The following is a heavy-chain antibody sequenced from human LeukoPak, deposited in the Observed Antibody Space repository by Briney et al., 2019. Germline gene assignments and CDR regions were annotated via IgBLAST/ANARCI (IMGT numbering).Heavy chain of an antibody. D-gene: IGHD2-2*01. CDR3: ARRLTQYDCFDP. V-gene: IGHV4-34*01. Sequence: SETLSLTCAVDGGSFSNYYWSWIRQPPGKGLEWIGEINRNGSTNYNPSLKSRVTISIDTSKNQFSLRLNSVTPEDTAVYYCARRLTQYDCFDPWGQGILVTVSS. J-gene: IGHJ5*02. CDR1: GGSFSNYY. CDR2: INRNGST.